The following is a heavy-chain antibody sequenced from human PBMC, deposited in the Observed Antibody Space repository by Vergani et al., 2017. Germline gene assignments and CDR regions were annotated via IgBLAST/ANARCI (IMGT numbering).Heavy chain of an antibody. D-gene: IGHD6-13*01. J-gene: IGHJ2*01. CDR3: AKTEDSTSESWYFDL. V-gene: IGHV3-23*01. Sequence: QLMPSGGGLVQRGGSLRLSCVASGFNFRKNTMNWVRQSTGKGLEWVAAITGSGGTTHYAESVKGRFTVSRDNSGNTLFLQISGLTADDAGVYFCAKTEDSTSESWYFDLWGRGSVVFVSS. CDR1: GFNFRKNT. CDR2: ITGSGGTT.